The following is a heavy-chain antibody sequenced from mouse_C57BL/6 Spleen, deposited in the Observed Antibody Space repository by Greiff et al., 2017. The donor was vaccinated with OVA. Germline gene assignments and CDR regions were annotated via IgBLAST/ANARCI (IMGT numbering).Heavy chain of an antibody. CDR2: INPSNGGT. CDR3: ARSSPDDYDGYYYAMDY. D-gene: IGHD2-4*01. CDR1: GYTFTSYW. Sequence: QVQLQQPGTELVKPGASVKLSCKASGYTFTSYWMHWVKQRPGQGLEWIGNINPSNGGTNYNEKFKSKATLTVDKSSSTAYMQLSSLTSEDSAVYYCARSSPDDYDGYYYAMDYWGQGTSVTVSS. V-gene: IGHV1-53*01. J-gene: IGHJ4*01.